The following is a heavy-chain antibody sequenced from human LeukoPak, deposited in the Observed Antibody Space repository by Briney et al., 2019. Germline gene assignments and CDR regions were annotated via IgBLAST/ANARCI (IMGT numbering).Heavy chain of an antibody. CDR3: VRDGEGVAISVNYWFAP. CDR1: GYTFTGHY. J-gene: IGHJ5*02. D-gene: IGHD3-10*01. V-gene: IGHV1-8*02. CDR2: MNPINGNT. Sequence: ASVKVSCKASGYTFTGHYMHWVRQAPGQGLEWMGWMNPINGNTGYAQKFQGRVTMTRDTSISTAYMELRSLTSEDTAVYYCVRDGEGVAISVNYWFAPWGQGTLVTVSS.